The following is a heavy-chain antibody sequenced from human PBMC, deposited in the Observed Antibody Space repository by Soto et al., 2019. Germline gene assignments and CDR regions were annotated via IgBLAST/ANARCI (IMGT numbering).Heavy chain of an antibody. CDR2: ISAYNGNT. CDR1: GYTFTSYG. CDR3: ARESSSSCHDY. D-gene: IGHD6-13*01. V-gene: IGHV1-18*01. J-gene: IGHJ4*02. Sequence: QVQLVQSGAEVKKPGASVKVSCKASGYTFTSYGISWVRQAPGQGLEWMGWISAYNGNTNYAQKLQGRVTMTTDTSTSTAYTELRSMRSDDPAVYYCARESSSSCHDYLRQGTLVTVSS.